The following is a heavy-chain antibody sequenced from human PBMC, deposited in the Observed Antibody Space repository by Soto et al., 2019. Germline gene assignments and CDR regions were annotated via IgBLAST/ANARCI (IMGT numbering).Heavy chain of an antibody. J-gene: IGHJ4*02. CDR2: IGGSGGST. CDR3: AKDLSEYCSGGSCNNGGELFDY. V-gene: IGHV3-23*01. CDR1: GFTFSSYA. D-gene: IGHD2-15*01. Sequence: PGGSLRLSCAASGFTFSSYAMSWVRQAPGKGLEWVSAIGGSGGSTYYADSVKGRFTISRDNSKNTLYLQMNSLRAEDTAVYYCAKDLSEYCSGGSCNNGGELFDYWGQGTLVTVSS.